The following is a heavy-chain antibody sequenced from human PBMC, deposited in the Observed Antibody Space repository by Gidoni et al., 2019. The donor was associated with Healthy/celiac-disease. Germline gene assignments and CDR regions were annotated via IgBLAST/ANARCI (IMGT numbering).Heavy chain of an antibody. CDR1: GGSFSGYY. J-gene: IGHJ4*02. CDR2: INHRGST. Sequence: QVQLQQWGAGLLKPSETLSLTCAVYGGSFSGYYWSWIRQPPGKGLEWIGEINHRGSTNYNPSLKSRVTISVDTSKNQFSLKLSSVTAADTAVYYCARAGDIVVVVAASTTYFDYWGQGTLVTVSS. CDR3: ARAGDIVVVVAASTTYFDY. V-gene: IGHV4-34*01. D-gene: IGHD2-15*01.